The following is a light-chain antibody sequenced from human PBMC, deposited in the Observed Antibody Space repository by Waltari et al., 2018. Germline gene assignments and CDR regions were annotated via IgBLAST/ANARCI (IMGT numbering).Light chain of an antibody. CDR3: ATWDESLNGVV. Sequence: QSVLTQPPSASGNPGQTVTISCSGGNSNIGSNSVSWYPQFPGTAPKLPTCGRNRRPSGVPDRFSGSKSGTSASLAISGLRSEDEADYYCATWDESLNGVVIGGGTKLSVL. CDR1: NSNIGSNS. J-gene: IGLJ3*02. CDR2: GRN. V-gene: IGLV1-47*01.